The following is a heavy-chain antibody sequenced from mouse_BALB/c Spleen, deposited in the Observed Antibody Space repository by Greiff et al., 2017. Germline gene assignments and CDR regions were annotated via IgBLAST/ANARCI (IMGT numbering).Heavy chain of an antibody. Sequence: DVKLVESGGGLVKPGGSLKLSCAASGFTFSSYTMSWVRQTPEKRLEWVATISSGGGNTYYPDSVKGRFTISRDNAKNNLYLQMSSLRSEDTALYYCARWGFYGNYFDYWGQGTTLTVSS. V-gene: IGHV5-9*03. CDR2: ISSGGGNT. CDR3: ARWGFYGNYFDY. CDR1: GFTFSSYT. D-gene: IGHD2-1*01. J-gene: IGHJ2*01.